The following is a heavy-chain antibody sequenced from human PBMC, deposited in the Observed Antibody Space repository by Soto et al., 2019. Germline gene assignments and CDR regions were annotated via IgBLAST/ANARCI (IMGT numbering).Heavy chain of an antibody. CDR2: IYYSGTT. D-gene: IGHD5-12*01. CDR1: GGSVSSGSYY. J-gene: IGHJ4*02. CDR3: AKDLRGYDPMFDY. V-gene: IGHV4-61*01. Sequence: SETLSLTCTVSGGSVSSGSYYWTWIRQPPGKGLEWPGYIYYSGTTNYNPPLKSRITISVDTSGNQFSLKLSSVTAADTAVYYCAKDLRGYDPMFDYWGQGTLVTVSS.